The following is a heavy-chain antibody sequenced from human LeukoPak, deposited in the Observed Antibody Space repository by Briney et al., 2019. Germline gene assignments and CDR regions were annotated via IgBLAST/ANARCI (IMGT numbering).Heavy chain of an antibody. CDR3: ARDKDLGGHDY. Sequence: GESLRLSCAASGFTFDDYGMSWVRQAPGKGLEWVSGINWNGGSTGYADSVKGRFTISRDSAKNSLYLQMNSLRAEDTALYYCARDKDLGGHDYWGQGTLVTVSS. V-gene: IGHV3-20*04. CDR1: GFTFDDYG. J-gene: IGHJ4*02. CDR2: INWNGGST. D-gene: IGHD3-10*01.